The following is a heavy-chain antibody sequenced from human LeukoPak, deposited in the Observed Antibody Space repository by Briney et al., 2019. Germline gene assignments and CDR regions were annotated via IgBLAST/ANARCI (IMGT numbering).Heavy chain of an antibody. V-gene: IGHV3-21*01. J-gene: IGHJ6*03. CDR1: GFTFSSYS. CDR2: ISSSSSYI. D-gene: IGHD3-22*01. Sequence: GGSLRLSCAASGFTFSSYSMNWVRQAPGKGLEWVSSISSSSSYIYYADSVKGRFTISRDNAKNSLYLQMNSLRAEDTAVYYCAKGGYYYDSSGYIPYYYYYIDVWGKGTTVTVSS. CDR3: AKGGYYYDSSGYIPYYYYYIDV.